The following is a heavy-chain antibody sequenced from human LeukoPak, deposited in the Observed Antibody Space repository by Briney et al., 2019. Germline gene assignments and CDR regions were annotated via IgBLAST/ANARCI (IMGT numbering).Heavy chain of an antibody. CDR3: ARSSSLIQLQWFDP. CDR1: GGSISSYY. CDR2: IYSGGST. J-gene: IGHJ5*02. D-gene: IGHD5-18*01. Sequence: PSETLSLTCTVSGGSISSYYWSWVRQAPGKGLEWVSVIYSGGSTYYADSVKGRFTISRDNSKNTLYLQMNSLRAEDTAVYYCARSSSLIQLQWFDPWGQGTLVTVSS. V-gene: IGHV3-53*01.